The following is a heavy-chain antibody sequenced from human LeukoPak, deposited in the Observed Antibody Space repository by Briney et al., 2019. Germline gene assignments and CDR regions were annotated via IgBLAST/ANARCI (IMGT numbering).Heavy chain of an antibody. D-gene: IGHD4-11*01. CDR3: ARSYSNHLFGMDV. J-gene: IGHJ6*02. CDR2: IYSGGST. V-gene: IGHV3-66*01. CDR1: GFTVSDHY. Sequence: PGGSLRLSCAASGFTVSDHYMNWVRQAPGKGLEWVSVIYSGGSTYYADSMKGRFAISRDSSKNTLFLQMNSLRAEDTAVYYCARSYSNHLFGMDVWGQGTTVTVS.